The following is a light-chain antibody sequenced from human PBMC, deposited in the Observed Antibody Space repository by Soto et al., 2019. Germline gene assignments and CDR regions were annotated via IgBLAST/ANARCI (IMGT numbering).Light chain of an antibody. CDR2: DTS. V-gene: IGKV3-20*01. CDR1: QTFISNH. J-gene: IGKJ2*01. CDR3: QQYDFSPPLYT. Sequence: EIVLTQSPGTLSLSPGERATLSCRASQTFISNHLAWYQQKPGQAPRLLIYDTSRRATGIPDRFSGSASGTDFTLTVSRLEPEDFAVYYCQQYDFSPPLYTFGQGTKLEIK.